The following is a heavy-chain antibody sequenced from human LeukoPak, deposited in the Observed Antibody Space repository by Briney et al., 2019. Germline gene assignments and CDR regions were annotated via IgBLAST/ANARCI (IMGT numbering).Heavy chain of an antibody. CDR1: GFSLSSSGVA. CDR3: AQVAGRRPFEY. D-gene: IGHD6-19*01. V-gene: IGHV2-5*02. Sequence: SGPTLVNPTQTLALTCTFSGFSLSSSGVAVAWIRQPPGKALECLALIYWDDDKRYSPSLKNRLAITKDTSKNEVVLTMTNMDPVDTGTYFRAQVAGRRPFEYWGQGALVTVSS. J-gene: IGHJ4*02. CDR2: IYWDDDK.